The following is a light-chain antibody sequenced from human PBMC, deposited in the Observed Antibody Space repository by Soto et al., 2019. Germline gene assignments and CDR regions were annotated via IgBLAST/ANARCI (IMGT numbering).Light chain of an antibody. Sequence: DIQLTQSPSFLSASVGDRVTITCRASQGISSYLAWYQQKPGKAPKLLIYAASTLQSGVPSRFSGRGSGTEFTLTISSLQPEDFATSYCQQLNIYPLTFGGRTKVDIK. J-gene: IGKJ4*01. CDR3: QQLNIYPLT. V-gene: IGKV1-9*01. CDR1: QGISSY. CDR2: AAS.